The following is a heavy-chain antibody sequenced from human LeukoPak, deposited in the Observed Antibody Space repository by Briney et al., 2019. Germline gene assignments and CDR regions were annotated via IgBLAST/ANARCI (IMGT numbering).Heavy chain of an antibody. CDR1: GFTVSSNY. CDR3: ARAKSGSYRHFDY. J-gene: IGHJ4*02. Sequence: GGSLRLSCAASGFTVSSNYMSWVRQAPGKGLEWVSVIYSGGSTYYADSVKGRFTISRDNSKNTLYLQMNSLRAEDTAVYYCARAKSGSYRHFDYWGQGTLVTVSS. CDR2: IYSGGST. D-gene: IGHD1-26*01. V-gene: IGHV3-66*01.